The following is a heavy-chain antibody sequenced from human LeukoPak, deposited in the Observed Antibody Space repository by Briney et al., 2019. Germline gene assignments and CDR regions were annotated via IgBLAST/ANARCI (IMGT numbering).Heavy chain of an antibody. Sequence: SVKVSCKASGGTFSRYAISWVRQAPGQGLEWMGGIIPIFGTANYAQKFQGRVTITADKSTSTAYMELSSLRSEDTAVYYCARELAAAGVDAFDIWGQATMVTVSS. D-gene: IGHD6-13*01. CDR3: ARELAAAGVDAFDI. CDR1: GGTFSRYA. CDR2: IIPIFGTA. V-gene: IGHV1-69*06. J-gene: IGHJ3*02.